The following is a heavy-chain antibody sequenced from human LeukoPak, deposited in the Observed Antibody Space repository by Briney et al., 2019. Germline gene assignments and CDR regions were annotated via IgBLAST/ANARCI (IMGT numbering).Heavy chain of an antibody. CDR3: ARAPAGPPYYYMDV. J-gene: IGHJ6*03. CDR1: GDSMSRYY. V-gene: IGHV4-59*01. Sequence: KPSETLSLTCTVSGDSMSRYYWSWIRQTPGKGLEWIGYIYYSGSTSYNPSLKSRITISVDTSKNQFSLKLSSVTAADTAVYYCARAPAGPPYYYMDVWGKGTTVTVSS. D-gene: IGHD6-19*01. CDR2: IYYSGST.